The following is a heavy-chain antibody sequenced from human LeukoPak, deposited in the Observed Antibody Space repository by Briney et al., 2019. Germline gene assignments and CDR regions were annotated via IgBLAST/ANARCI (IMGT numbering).Heavy chain of an antibody. CDR1: GXTFSSYE. D-gene: IGHD3-9*01. CDR3: ARDTLNGPFVISLDY. Sequence: GGSLRLSCAASGXTFSSYEMNWVRQAPGKGLEWVGHISSGGNVEYYLDSVRGRFTMSRDKAKSLPFLQMNSLRAEDTAVYYCARDTLNGPFVISLDYWGQGALVTVSS. CDR2: ISSGGNVE. V-gene: IGHV3-48*03. J-gene: IGHJ4*02.